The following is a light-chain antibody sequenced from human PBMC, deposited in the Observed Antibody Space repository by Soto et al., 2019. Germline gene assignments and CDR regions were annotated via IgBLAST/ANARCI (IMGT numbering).Light chain of an antibody. J-gene: IGKJ1*01. Sequence: DIQMTQSPSTLSASVGDRVTISCRASQSISDWLAWYQHKPGKAPRLLIYRASSLQTGVPSRFRGSGSGTEFTLTISDLQPDDFATYYCQQYHIYSWTFGQGTTVAIK. CDR1: QSISDW. CDR3: QQYHIYSWT. V-gene: IGKV1-5*03. CDR2: RAS.